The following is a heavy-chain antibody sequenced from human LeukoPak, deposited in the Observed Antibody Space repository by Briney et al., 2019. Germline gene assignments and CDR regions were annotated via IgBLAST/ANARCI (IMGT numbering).Heavy chain of an antibody. Sequence: PGGSLRLSCAASGFTVSSNYMSWVRQAPGKGLEWVSVVYSGGGIYYADSVKGRFTISRDDSKNTMYLQMTSLRVEDTAVYYCGRGLSGFLDYWGQGTLVTVSS. J-gene: IGHJ4*02. CDR3: GRGLSGFLDY. V-gene: IGHV3-53*01. CDR2: VYSGGGI. D-gene: IGHD3-22*01. CDR1: GFTVSSNY.